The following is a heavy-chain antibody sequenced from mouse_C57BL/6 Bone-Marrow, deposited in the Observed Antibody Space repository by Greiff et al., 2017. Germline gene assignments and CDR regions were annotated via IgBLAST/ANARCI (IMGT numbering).Heavy chain of an antibody. CDR1: GFTFSSYG. J-gene: IGHJ2*01. V-gene: IGHV5-6*01. Sequence: EVMLVESGGDLVKPGGSLKLSCAASGFTFSSYGMPWVRQTPDKRLEWVATISSGGSYTYYPDSVKGRFTINRDNAMNTQYLQMSRLKSKDTAMYYCARHFPYYYGSSYHFDYWGQGTTLTVSS. CDR3: ARHFPYYYGSSYHFDY. CDR2: ISSGGSYT. D-gene: IGHD1-1*01.